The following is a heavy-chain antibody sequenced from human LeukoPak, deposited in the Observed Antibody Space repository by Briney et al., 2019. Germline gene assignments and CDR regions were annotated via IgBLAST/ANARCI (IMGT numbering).Heavy chain of an antibody. CDR1: GFSFSSYD. CDR3: AKDNRRHYTSGPNPDSLH. D-gene: IGHD6-19*01. CDR2: ISNSGGTT. J-gene: IGHJ4*02. V-gene: IGHV3-23*01. Sequence: GGSLRLSCAASGFSFSSYDMSWVRQAPGKGLEWVSGISNSGGTTYYADSVKGRFTISRDNSKNTLYLQMKSLRGEDTAFYYCAKDNRRHYTSGPNPDSLHWGQGALVTVSS.